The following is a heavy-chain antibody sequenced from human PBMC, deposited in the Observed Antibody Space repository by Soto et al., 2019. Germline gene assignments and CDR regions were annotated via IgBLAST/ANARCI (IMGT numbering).Heavy chain of an antibody. CDR2: IWNDGSNV. V-gene: IGHV3-33*01. Sequence: QVQLVESGGGLVQPGRSLRLSCAASGFTFRNYAMHWVRQAPGKGLEWVSVIWNDGSNVYYTDSVKGRFTLSRDNSMNTLILQMNSLSAEDTTVYYCPRDSGDVEIFFAFDLWGQGTMVTVSS. J-gene: IGHJ3*01. CDR1: GFTFRNYA. D-gene: IGHD3-10*01. CDR3: PRDSGDVEIFFAFDL.